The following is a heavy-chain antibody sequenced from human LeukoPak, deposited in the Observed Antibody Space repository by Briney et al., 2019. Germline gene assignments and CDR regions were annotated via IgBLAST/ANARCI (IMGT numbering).Heavy chain of an antibody. J-gene: IGHJ4*02. D-gene: IGHD1-14*01. CDR1: GGSFSGYY. CDR2: INHSGST. V-gene: IGHV4-34*01. CDR3: ARGPGPNRN. Sequence: SETLSLTCAVYGGSFSGYYWSWIRQPPGKGLEWIGEINHSGSTNYNPSLKSRVTISVDTSKNQFSLKLSSVTAADTAVYYCARGPGPNRNWGQGTLVTVSS.